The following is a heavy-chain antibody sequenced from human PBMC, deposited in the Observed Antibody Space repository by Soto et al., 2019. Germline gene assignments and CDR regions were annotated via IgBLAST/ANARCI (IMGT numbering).Heavy chain of an antibody. CDR2: ISGSGRGSRP. V-gene: IGHV3-23*01. CDR3: TRERSLVSFLFDY. CDR1: GFNFSNYA. Sequence: HPGGSLRLSCVESGFNFSNYAVAWVRQAPGKGLEWVSSISGSGRGSRPYYADSVQGRFTISRDHSKNIVSLQMDSLRVDDTAVYYCTRERSLVSFLFDYWGPGTLVPSP. J-gene: IGHJ4*02. D-gene: IGHD3-16*01.